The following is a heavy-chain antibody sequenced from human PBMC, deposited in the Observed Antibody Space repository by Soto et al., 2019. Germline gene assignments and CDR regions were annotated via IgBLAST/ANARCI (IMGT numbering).Heavy chain of an antibody. V-gene: IGHV1-24*01. CDR2: FDPEDGET. CDR1: GYTLTELS. Sequence: GASVKVSCKVSGYTLTELSMHWVRQAPGKGLEWMGGFDPEDGETIYAQKFQGRVTMTEDTSTDTAYMELSSLRSEDTAVYYCATKATYYYDSSGPSLNYFDYWGQGTLVTVSS. CDR3: ATKATYYYDSSGPSLNYFDY. J-gene: IGHJ4*02. D-gene: IGHD3-22*01.